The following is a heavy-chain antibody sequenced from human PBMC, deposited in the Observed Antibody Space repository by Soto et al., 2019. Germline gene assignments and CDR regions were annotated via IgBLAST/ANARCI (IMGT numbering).Heavy chain of an antibody. D-gene: IGHD4-17*01. CDR1: GGSISSYY. J-gene: IGHJ4*02. CDR3: ARESPLIPSPTVTTGPFDY. V-gene: IGHV4-59*01. CDR2: IYYSGST. Sequence: NPSETLSLTCTVSGGSISSYYWSWIRQPPGKGLEWIGYIYYSGSTNYNPSLKSRVTISVDTSKNQFSLKLSSVTAADTAVYYCARESPLIPSPTVTTGPFDYWGQGTLVTVSS.